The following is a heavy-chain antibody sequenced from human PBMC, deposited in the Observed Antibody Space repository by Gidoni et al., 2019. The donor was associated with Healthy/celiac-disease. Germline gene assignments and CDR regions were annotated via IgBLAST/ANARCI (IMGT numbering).Heavy chain of an antibody. D-gene: IGHD2-21*01. Sequence: EVQLVESGGGLVQPGGSLRLSCAASGFTFSSYWMSWVRQAPGKGLEWVANIKQDGSEKYYVDSVKGRFTISRDNAKNSLYLQMNSLRAEDTAVYYCAREVRGLFPVIRLDYWGQGTLVTVSS. V-gene: IGHV3-7*01. J-gene: IGHJ4*02. CDR1: GFTFSSYW. CDR3: AREVRGLFPVIRLDY. CDR2: IKQDGSEK.